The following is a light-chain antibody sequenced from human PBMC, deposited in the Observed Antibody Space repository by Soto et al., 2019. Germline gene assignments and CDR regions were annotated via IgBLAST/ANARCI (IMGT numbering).Light chain of an antibody. Sequence: EIVMTQSPATLSLSPGERATLSCRASQSVSSNLAWYQQKPGQAPRLLIYGTSTRATGIPARFSGSGSGTDFTLTISRLQSEDFAVYYCQQYNDWPLTFGGGTKVEIK. CDR1: QSVSSN. CDR3: QQYNDWPLT. V-gene: IGKV3-15*01. CDR2: GTS. J-gene: IGKJ4*01.